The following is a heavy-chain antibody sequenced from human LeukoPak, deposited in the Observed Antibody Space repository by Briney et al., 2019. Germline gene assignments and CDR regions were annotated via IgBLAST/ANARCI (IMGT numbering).Heavy chain of an antibody. CDR2: INHSGST. J-gene: IGHJ4*02. CDR1: GGSFSGYH. Sequence: SETLSLTCAVYGGSFSGYHWSWIRQPPGKGLEWIGEINHSGSTNYNPSLKSRVTISVDTSKNQFSLKLSSVTAADTAVYYCARGRYGSGSYYDDYWGQGTLVTVSS. V-gene: IGHV4-34*01. CDR3: ARGRYGSGSYYDDY. D-gene: IGHD3-10*01.